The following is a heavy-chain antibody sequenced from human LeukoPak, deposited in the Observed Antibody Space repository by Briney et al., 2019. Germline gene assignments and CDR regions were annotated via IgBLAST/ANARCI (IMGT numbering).Heavy chain of an antibody. CDR1: GYTFTSYG. CDR2: ISAYNGNT. D-gene: IGHD2-15*01. CDR3: ARDHGYEYNSGGRQDY. J-gene: IGHJ4*02. Sequence: ASVKVSCKASGYTFTSYGISWVRQAPGQGLEWMGWISAYNGNTNYAQKLQGRVTMTTDTSTSTAYMELRSLRSDDTAVYYCARDHGYEYNSGGRQDYWGQGTLVTVSS. V-gene: IGHV1-18*01.